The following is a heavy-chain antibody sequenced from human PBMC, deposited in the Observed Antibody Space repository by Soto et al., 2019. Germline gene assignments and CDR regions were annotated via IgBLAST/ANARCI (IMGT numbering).Heavy chain of an antibody. CDR1: GFTFSTYG. CDR2: IWYDGSNK. Sequence: GGSLRLSCAASGFTFSTYGMHWVRQAPGKGLEWVAVIWYDGSNKYYADSAKGRFTISRDNSKNTLYLQMNSLRAEDTAVYYCARDPTKNYGGNSPEAHYYYGMDVWGQGTTVTVSS. D-gene: IGHD4-17*01. CDR3: ARDPTKNYGGNSPEAHYYYGMDV. V-gene: IGHV3-33*01. J-gene: IGHJ6*02.